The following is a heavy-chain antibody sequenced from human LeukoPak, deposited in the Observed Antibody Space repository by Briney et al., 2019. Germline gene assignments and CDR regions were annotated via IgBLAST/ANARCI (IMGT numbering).Heavy chain of an antibody. V-gene: IGHV3-23*01. CDR1: EFTFSSYA. D-gene: IGHD2-15*01. CDR3: AKGDGRWVCSGGGCYGLYFDY. Sequence: PGGSLRLSCAVSEFTFSSYAMTWVRQAPGKGLEWVSVISGSRGSTYYADSVKGRFTISRDNSKNTLYLQMDSLRAEDTAVYYCAKGDGRWVCSGGGCYGLYFDYWGQGTLVSVSS. J-gene: IGHJ4*02. CDR2: ISGSRGST.